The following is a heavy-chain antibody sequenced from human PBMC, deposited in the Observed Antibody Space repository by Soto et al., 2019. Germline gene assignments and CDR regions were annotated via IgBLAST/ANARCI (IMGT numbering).Heavy chain of an antibody. CDR2: INHSGST. CDR3: ARGEYYDYIWGSYRLDP. CDR1: GGSFSGYY. V-gene: IGHV4-34*01. J-gene: IGHJ5*02. Sequence: SETLSLTCAVYGGSFSGYYWSWIRQPPGKGLEWIGEINHSGSTNYNPSLKSRVTISVDTSKNQFSLKLSSVTAADTAVYYCARGEYYDYIWGSYRLDPWGQGTLVTVSS. D-gene: IGHD3-16*02.